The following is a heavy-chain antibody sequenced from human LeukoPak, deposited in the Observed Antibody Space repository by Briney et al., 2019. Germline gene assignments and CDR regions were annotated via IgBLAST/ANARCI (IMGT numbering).Heavy chain of an antibody. CDR1: GFTFSSFS. CDR3: AKNKARGVNWFDP. Sequence: GGSLRLSCAASGFTFSSFSMNWVRQAPGKGLEWVSTLSTSGAATYYADSVKGRFTISRDNSKNTLYLQMNSLRAEDTAVYYCAKNKARGVNWFDPWGQGTLVTVSS. J-gene: IGHJ5*02. D-gene: IGHD3-10*01. V-gene: IGHV3-23*01. CDR2: LSTSGAAT.